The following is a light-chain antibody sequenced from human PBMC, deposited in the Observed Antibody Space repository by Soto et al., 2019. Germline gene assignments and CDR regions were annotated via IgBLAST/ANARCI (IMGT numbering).Light chain of an antibody. CDR1: QSIGNY. CDR3: QQSYTAPRT. J-gene: IGKJ2*01. Sequence: DIQMTQSPSSQSASVGDRVTITCRASQSIGNYLNWYQQRPGKAPKLLIYAASSLQSGVPSRFSGIGSGTDFALTISSLQPEDFATYYCQQSYTAPRTFGQGTKLEIK. V-gene: IGKV1-39*01. CDR2: AAS.